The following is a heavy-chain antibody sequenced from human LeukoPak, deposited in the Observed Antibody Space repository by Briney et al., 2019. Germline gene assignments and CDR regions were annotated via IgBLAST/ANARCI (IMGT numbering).Heavy chain of an antibody. CDR1: GYTFTDYS. V-gene: IGHV1-2*02. Sequence: ASVKVSCKASGYTFTDYSMHWVRQAPGQGLEWMGWISPNSGATNYAQKFQGRVTMTRDTSISTAYMELSRLRSDDTAVYYCARDVGLGGYDLGANFDYWGQGTLVTVSS. J-gene: IGHJ4*02. D-gene: IGHD5-12*01. CDR3: ARDVGLGGYDLGANFDY. CDR2: ISPNSGAT.